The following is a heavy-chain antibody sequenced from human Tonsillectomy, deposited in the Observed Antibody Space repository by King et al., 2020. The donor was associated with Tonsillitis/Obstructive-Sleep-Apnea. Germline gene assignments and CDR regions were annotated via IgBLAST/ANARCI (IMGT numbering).Heavy chain of an antibody. V-gene: IGHV5-51*01. Sequence: QLVQSGAEVRKPGASLKISCKGSGYSFTNNWIGWVRQMPGKGLEWMGIIYPGDSDTRYSPSFQGQVSISADKSISTAYLQWSSLKASDTAIYYCARREYGDYRSSFDYWGQGTLVTVSS. CDR2: IYPGDSDT. D-gene: IGHD4-17*01. CDR1: GYSFTNNW. CDR3: ARREYGDYRSSFDY. J-gene: IGHJ4*02.